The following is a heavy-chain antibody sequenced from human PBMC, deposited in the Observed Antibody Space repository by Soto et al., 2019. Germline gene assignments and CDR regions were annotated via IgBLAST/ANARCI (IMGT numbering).Heavy chain of an antibody. CDR2: IIPIFGTA. V-gene: IGHV1-69*13. Sequence: ASVKVSCKASGGTFSSYAISWVRQAPGQGLEWMGGIIPIFGTANYAQKFQGRVTITADEPTSTAYMELSSLRSEDTAVYYCASRGGIVVVPAADDAFDIWGQGTMVTVSS. CDR3: ASRGGIVVVPAADDAFDI. D-gene: IGHD2-2*01. CDR1: GGTFSSYA. J-gene: IGHJ3*02.